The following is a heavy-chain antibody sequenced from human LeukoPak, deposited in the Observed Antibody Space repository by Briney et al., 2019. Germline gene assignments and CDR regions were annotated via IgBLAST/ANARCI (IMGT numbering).Heavy chain of an antibody. CDR1: GFTFSAYW. CDR3: ARDRAVLNAFDI. D-gene: IGHD3-10*01. V-gene: IGHV3-74*01. Sequence: GGSLRLSCAASGFTFSAYWMHWVRQAPGKGLVWVSRINSDGFSIAYADSVKGRFTISRDNAKNSLYLQMNSLRAEDTAVYYCARDRAVLNAFDIWGQGTMVTVSS. CDR2: INSDGFSI. J-gene: IGHJ3*02.